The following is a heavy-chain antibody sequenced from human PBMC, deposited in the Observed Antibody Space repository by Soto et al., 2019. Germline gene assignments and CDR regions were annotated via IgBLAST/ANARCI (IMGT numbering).Heavy chain of an antibody. D-gene: IGHD5-12*01. CDR2: INAGNGNT. CDR1: GYTFTSYS. V-gene: IGHV1-3*01. Sequence: GASVKVSCKASGYTFTSYSMHWARQDPEQRLEWMGWINAGNGNTKYSQKFQGRVTITRDTSASTSYMDLSSLRSEDTALYYCAREMWRAGRGIVATIQGYWGQGTLVTVSS. J-gene: IGHJ4*02. CDR3: AREMWRAGRGIVATIQGY.